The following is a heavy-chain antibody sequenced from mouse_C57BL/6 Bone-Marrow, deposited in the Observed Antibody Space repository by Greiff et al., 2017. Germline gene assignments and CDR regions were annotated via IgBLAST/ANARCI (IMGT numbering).Heavy chain of an antibody. D-gene: IGHD1-1*01. CDR1: GFTFSSYT. J-gene: IGHJ4*01. Sequence: EVKLMESGGGLVKPGGSLKLSCAASGFTFSSYTMSWVRQTPEKRLEWVATISGGGGNTYYPDSVKGRFTISRDKAKNTLYLQMSSLRSEDTALYYCAREYYGSSYVDYWGQGTSVTVSS. CDR2: ISGGGGNT. V-gene: IGHV5-9*01. CDR3: AREYYGSSYVDY.